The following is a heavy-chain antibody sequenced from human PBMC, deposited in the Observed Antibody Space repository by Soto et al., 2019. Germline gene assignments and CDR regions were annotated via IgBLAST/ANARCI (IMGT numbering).Heavy chain of an antibody. V-gene: IGHV3-48*01. CDR3: ARDLRIAAVNYYYMDV. CDR2: ISSSSSTI. CDR1: GFTFSNYG. J-gene: IGHJ6*03. D-gene: IGHD6-25*01. Sequence: PGGSLRLSCEASGFTFSNYGINWVRQAPGKGLEWVSHISSSSSTIYYAESVKGRFTISRDNAKNSLYLQMSSLRAEDTAVYYCARDLRIAAVNYYYMDVWGKGTTVTVSS.